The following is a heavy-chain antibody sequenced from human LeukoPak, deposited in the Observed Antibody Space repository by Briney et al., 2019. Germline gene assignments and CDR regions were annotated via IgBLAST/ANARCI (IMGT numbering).Heavy chain of an antibody. CDR2: ISGSGGST. D-gene: IGHD5-18*01. CDR3: AKSGLSGGYSYGYVPPNFDY. V-gene: IGHV3-23*01. Sequence: GGSLRLSCAASGFTFSSYAMSWFRQAPGKGLEWVSAISGSGGSTYYADSVKGRFTISRDNSKNTLYLQMNSLRAEDTAVYYCAKSGLSGGYSYGYVPPNFDYWGQGTLVTVSS. J-gene: IGHJ4*02. CDR1: GFTFSSYA.